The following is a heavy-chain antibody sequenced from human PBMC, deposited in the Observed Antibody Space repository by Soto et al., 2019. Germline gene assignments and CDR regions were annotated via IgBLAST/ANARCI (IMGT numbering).Heavy chain of an antibody. CDR1: GFTFSGFTFSSYA. V-gene: IGHV3-23*01. CDR3: AKGGRPPREPFMDV. J-gene: IGHJ6*02. CDR2: ISGTGVST. D-gene: IGHD1-1*01. Sequence: PGGSLRLSCAASGFTFSGFTFSSYAMTWVRQAPGKGLEWVSTISGTGVSTYYADSVKGRFTISRDNSKGTLYLRMNSLRAEDTAVYYCAKGGRPPREPFMDVWGQGTTVTVSS.